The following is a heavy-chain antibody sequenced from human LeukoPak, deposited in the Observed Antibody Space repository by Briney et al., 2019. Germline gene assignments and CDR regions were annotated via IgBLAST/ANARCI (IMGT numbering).Heavy chain of an antibody. CDR1: GYTFTSYG. D-gene: IGHD1-26*01. CDR3: ATDFLRGSYPGDY. Sequence: ASVKVSCKASGYTFTSYGISWVRQAPGQGLEWMGWISAYSGNTNYAQKLQGRVTMTTDTSTSTAYMELRSLRSEDTAVYYCATDFLRGSYPGDYWGQGTLVTVSS. J-gene: IGHJ4*02. CDR2: ISAYSGNT. V-gene: IGHV1-18*01.